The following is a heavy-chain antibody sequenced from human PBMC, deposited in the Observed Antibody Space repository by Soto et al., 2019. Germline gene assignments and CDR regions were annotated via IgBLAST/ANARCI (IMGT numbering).Heavy chain of an antibody. V-gene: IGHV4-4*07. Sequence: QVQLQESGPGLVKPSETLSLTCTVSNGSISGSYWSWVRQPAGKRLEWIGRIHSSGTFNYNPSLKSRVTVSVHTSKKQVSLKLSSVTAADTAVYFCARDNKVSKGYGMDVWGQGTTVTVSS. CDR2: IHSSGTF. CDR1: NGSISGSY. J-gene: IGHJ6*02. CDR3: ARDNKVSKGYGMDV.